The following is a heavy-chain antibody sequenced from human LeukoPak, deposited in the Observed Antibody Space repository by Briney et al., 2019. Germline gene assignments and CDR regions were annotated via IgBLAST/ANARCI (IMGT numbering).Heavy chain of an antibody. CDR2: INAGNGNT. Sequence: ASVTVSCKASGYTFTSYAMHWVRQAPGQRLEWMGWINAGNGNTKYSLKFQGRVTITRDTSASTAYMELSSLRSEDTAVYYCARDDSGYDLSDYYGMDVWGQGTTVTVSS. CDR1: GYTFTSYA. CDR3: ARDDSGYDLSDYYGMDV. D-gene: IGHD5-12*01. V-gene: IGHV1-3*01. J-gene: IGHJ6*02.